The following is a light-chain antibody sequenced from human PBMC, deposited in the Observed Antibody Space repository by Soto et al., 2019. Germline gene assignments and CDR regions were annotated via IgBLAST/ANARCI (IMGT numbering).Light chain of an antibody. J-gene: IGKJ1*01. V-gene: IGKV3-20*01. CDR3: QQYGSSLVT. Sequence: EIVLTQSPGTLSLSPGERATLSCRASQSVSSSYLAWYQQKPGQAPRLLIYGASSRATGIPDRFSGSGSGADFTLTISRLEPEDFSAYYCQQYGSSLVTFGQGTKVEIK. CDR2: GAS. CDR1: QSVSSSY.